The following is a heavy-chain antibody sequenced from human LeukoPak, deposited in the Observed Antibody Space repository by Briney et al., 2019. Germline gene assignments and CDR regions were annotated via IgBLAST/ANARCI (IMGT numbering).Heavy chain of an antibody. J-gene: IGHJ4*02. V-gene: IGHV1-69*04. CDR3: ARDLGYYDSSGYHGY. CDR2: IIPILGIA. Sequence: ASVKVSCKASGGTFSSYTISWVRQAPGQGLEWMGRIIPILGIANYAQKFQGRVTITADKSTSTAYMELSSLRSEDTAVYYCARDLGYYDSSGYHGYWGQGTLVTVSP. CDR1: GGTFSSYT. D-gene: IGHD3-22*01.